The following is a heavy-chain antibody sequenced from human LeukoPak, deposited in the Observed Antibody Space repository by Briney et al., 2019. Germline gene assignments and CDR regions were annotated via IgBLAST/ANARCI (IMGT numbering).Heavy chain of an antibody. CDR3: ARGPYYDILTGSQNWFYP. CDR1: GGSISSYY. CDR2: NYTSGST. V-gene: IGHV4-4*07. D-gene: IGHD3-9*01. J-gene: IGHJ5*02. Sequence: PSETMSLTRTVSGGSISSYYWGWIRHPAGKGMEWIGRNYTSGSTNYNPSLKSRVTMSVDTSKNQFSPKPSSVTAADTAVYYCARGPYYDILTGSQNWFYPCGERALLTVSS.